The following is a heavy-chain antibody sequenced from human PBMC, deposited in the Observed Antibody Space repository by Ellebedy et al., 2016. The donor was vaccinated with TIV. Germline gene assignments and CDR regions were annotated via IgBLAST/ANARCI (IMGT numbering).Heavy chain of an antibody. Sequence: ASVKVSXXASGGTFTSYGISWVRQAPGQGLEWMGWISAYNGNTNYAQKLQGRVTMTTDTSTSTAYMELRSLRSDDTAVYYCASIAVAGNFDYWGQGTLVTVSS. J-gene: IGHJ4*02. D-gene: IGHD6-19*01. CDR2: ISAYNGNT. CDR3: ASIAVAGNFDY. CDR1: GGTFTSYG. V-gene: IGHV1-18*01.